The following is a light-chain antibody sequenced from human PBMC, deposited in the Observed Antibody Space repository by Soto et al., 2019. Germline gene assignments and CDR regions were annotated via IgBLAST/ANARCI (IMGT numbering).Light chain of an antibody. Sequence: DIQMTQSPSSLSASVGDRVTITCRASQAIYNYLAWYQQKPGKVPTLLISAASTLQSGIPSRFSGSGSGTDFTLTISSLQPEDVATDYCQKFSAVPTFGGRTKVEI. J-gene: IGKJ4*01. CDR3: QKFSAVPT. CDR1: QAIYNY. V-gene: IGKV1-27*01. CDR2: AAS.